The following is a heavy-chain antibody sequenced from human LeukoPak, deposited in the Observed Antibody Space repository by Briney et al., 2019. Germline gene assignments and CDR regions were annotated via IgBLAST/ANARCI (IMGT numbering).Heavy chain of an antibody. V-gene: IGHV3-48*03. J-gene: IGHJ4*02. D-gene: IGHD3-3*01. CDR2: ISSSGSSI. CDR3: ARDSYPAFDFWSGYYWLDY. CDR1: GFTFSSYE. Sequence: GGSLRLSCAASGFTFSSYEMNWVRQAPGKALEWVSYISSSGSSIYYADSVKGRLTISRDNAKNTLYLQMNSLRAEDTAVYYCARDSYPAFDFWSGYYWLDYWGQGTMVTVSS.